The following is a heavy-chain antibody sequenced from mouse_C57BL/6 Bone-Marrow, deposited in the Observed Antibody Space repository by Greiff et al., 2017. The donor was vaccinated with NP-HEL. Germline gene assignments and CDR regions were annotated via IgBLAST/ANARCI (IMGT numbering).Heavy chain of an antibody. V-gene: IGHV10-1*01. CDR1: GFSFNTYA. CDR3: VRPQTAQATVWFAY. D-gene: IGHD3-2*02. CDR2: IRSKSNNYAT. J-gene: IGHJ3*01. Sequence: GGGLVQPKGSLKLSCAASGFSFNTYAMNWVRQAPGKGLEWVARIRSKSNNYATYYADSVKDRFTISRDDSESMLYLQMNNLKTEDTAMYYCVRPQTAQATVWFAYWGQGTLVTVSA.